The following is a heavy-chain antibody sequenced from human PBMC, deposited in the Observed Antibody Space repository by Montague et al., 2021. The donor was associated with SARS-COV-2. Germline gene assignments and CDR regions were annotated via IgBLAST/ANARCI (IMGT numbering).Heavy chain of an antibody. CDR3: AMRGGALDAFDI. J-gene: IGHJ3*02. D-gene: IGHD4-17*01. CDR2: MNPSGST. Sequence: SETLSLTCAVYGGSFSGYYWSWIRQPPGKGLEWIGEMNPSGSTNXNPSLKSRVTISIDTSKNQFSLKLSSVTAADTAVYYCAMRGGALDAFDIWGQGTMVIVSS. CDR1: GGSFSGYY. V-gene: IGHV4-34*01.